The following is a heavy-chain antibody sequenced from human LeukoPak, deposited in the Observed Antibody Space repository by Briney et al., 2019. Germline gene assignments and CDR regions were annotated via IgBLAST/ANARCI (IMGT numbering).Heavy chain of an antibody. CDR3: ARGIVGATTLPDY. J-gene: IGHJ4*02. D-gene: IGHD1-26*01. Sequence: PGGSLRLSCAASGFTFSSYSMNWVRQAPGKGLEWVSSISSSSSYIYYADSVKGRFTISRDNAKNSLYLQINSLRAEDTAVYYCARGIVGATTLPDYWGQGTLVTVSS. V-gene: IGHV3-21*01. CDR1: GFTFSSYS. CDR2: ISSSSSYI.